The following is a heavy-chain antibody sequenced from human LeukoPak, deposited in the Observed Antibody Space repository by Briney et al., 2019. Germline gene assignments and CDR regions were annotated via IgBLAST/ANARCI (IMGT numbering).Heavy chain of an antibody. Sequence: GGSLRLSCAASGFTFSSYWMHWVRQAPGKGLVWVSRINSDGSSTSYADSVKGRFTISRDDAKNTLYLQMNSLRADDTAVYYCARVQGHPPNGLDIWGQGTMVTVSS. CDR3: ARVQGHPPNGLDI. CDR2: INSDGSST. CDR1: GFTFSSYW. D-gene: IGHD2-8*01. V-gene: IGHV3-74*01. J-gene: IGHJ3*02.